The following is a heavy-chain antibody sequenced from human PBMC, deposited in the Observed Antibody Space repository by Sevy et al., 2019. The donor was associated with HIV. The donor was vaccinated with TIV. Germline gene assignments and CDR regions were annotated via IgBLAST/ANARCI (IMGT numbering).Heavy chain of an antibody. CDR2: INEDGSRL. J-gene: IGHJ4*02. CDR1: GFTFSDSW. V-gene: IGHV3-7*01. Sequence: GGSLRLTCVASGFTFSDSWMTWVRQAPGKGLGRIAFINEDGSRLGYVDSVRGRSTISRENTKNSLYLQMNSLRAEDTAVYFCARDRAYSALDYWGQGTLVTVSS. CDR3: ARDRAYSALDY. D-gene: IGHD5-18*01.